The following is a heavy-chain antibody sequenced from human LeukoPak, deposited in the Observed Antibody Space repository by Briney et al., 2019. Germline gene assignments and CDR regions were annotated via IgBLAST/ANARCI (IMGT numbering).Heavy chain of an antibody. Sequence: GGSLRLSCAVSGFSVSSNYMIWIRQAPGKGLEWVSVIYSDGSTNFADSVKGRFTISRDNSKNTLYPQMNSLRVEDPAVYYCARARVPAAAGVDYGVQGTLVTVSS. V-gene: IGHV3-53*01. J-gene: IGHJ4*02. CDR3: ARARVPAAAGVDY. CDR2: IYSDGST. D-gene: IGHD2-2*01. CDR1: GFSVSSNY.